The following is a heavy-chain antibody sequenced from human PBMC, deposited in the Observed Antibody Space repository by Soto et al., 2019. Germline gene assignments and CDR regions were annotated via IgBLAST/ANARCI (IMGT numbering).Heavy chain of an antibody. CDR1: GFTFTSSA. V-gene: IGHV1-58*01. CDR2: IVVGSGNT. D-gene: IGHD6-6*01. J-gene: IGHJ5*02. Sequence: ASVKVSCKASGFTFTSSAVQWVRQARGQRLEWIGWIVVGSGNTNYAQKFQERVTITRDMSTSTAYMELSSLRSEDTAVYYCAAERIAAYNNWFDPWGQGTLVTVSS. CDR3: AAERIAAYNNWFDP.